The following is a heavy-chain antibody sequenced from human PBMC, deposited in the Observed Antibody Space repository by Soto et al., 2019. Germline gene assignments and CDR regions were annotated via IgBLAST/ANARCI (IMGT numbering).Heavy chain of an antibody. CDR1: GGSFSAYY. D-gene: IGHD3-22*01. V-gene: IGHV4-34*01. CDR3: ARGRVDTVDSSGFYDY. J-gene: IGHJ4*02. Sequence: PSETLSLTCAVYGGSFSAYYWSWIRQPPGKGLEWIGEINHSGGTSYNPALKSRVTISVDTPKSQFSLKLTSWTAADRAVYYCARGRVDTVDSSGFYDYWGQGTPVTVSS. CDR2: INHSGGT.